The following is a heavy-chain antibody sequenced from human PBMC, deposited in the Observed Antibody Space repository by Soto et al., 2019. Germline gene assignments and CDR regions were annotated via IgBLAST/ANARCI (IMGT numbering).Heavy chain of an antibody. V-gene: IGHV4-59*08. CDR2: IYYSGST. CDR3: ARLRGDRLDAFDI. Sequence: SETLSLTCTVSGGSISSYYWSWIRQPPGKGLEWIGYIYYSGSTNYNPSLKSRVTISVDTSKNQFSLKLSSVTAADTAVYYCARLRGDRLDAFDIWGQGTMVTVSS. CDR1: GGSISSYY. J-gene: IGHJ3*02. D-gene: IGHD3-10*01.